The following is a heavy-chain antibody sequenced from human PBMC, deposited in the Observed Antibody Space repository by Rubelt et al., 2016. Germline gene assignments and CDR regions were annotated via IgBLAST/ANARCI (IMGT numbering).Heavy chain of an antibody. J-gene: IGHJ4*02. Sequence: GGGLVQPGGSLRLSCAASGFTFSSYSMNWVRQAPGKGLEWVSYISSGSSTMYYADSVKGRFIISRDNAKNSLYLQMNSLRDDDTGVYYCARGATVTTLDSWGQGTLVTVSS. CDR1: GFTFSSYS. CDR3: ARGATVTTLDS. V-gene: IGHV3-48*02. CDR2: ISSGSSTM. D-gene: IGHD4-17*01.